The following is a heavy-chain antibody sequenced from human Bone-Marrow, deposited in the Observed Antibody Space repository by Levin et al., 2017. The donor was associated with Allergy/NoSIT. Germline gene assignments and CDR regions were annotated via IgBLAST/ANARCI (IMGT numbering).Heavy chain of an antibody. J-gene: IGHJ4*02. CDR1: GFRFDDSA. CDR3: AKGTGMAMIKGCIDY. D-gene: IGHD5-12*01. Sequence: PGGSLRLSCAASGFRFDDSAMHWVRQAPGKGLEWVSGISWNSGSIYYADSVKGRFTISRDNAKNSLFLQMNSLRAEDTALYYCAKGTGMAMIKGCIDYWGQGTLITVSS. CDR2: ISWNSGSI. V-gene: IGHV3-9*01.